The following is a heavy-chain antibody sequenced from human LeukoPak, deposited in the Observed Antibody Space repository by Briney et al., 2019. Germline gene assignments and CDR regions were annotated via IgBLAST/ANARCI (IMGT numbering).Heavy chain of an antibody. CDR1: GYTFTSNY. Sequence: ASVKVSCKAFGYTFTSNYMHWVRQAPGQGPEWMGVISPSGGSTTYAQKFQGRVTLTRDMSTSTDYLELSSLRSEDTAVYYCARVYCSSTSCSGVGYWGQGTLVTVSS. J-gene: IGHJ4*02. V-gene: IGHV1-46*01. CDR2: ISPSGGST. CDR3: ARVYCSSTSCSGVGY. D-gene: IGHD2-2*01.